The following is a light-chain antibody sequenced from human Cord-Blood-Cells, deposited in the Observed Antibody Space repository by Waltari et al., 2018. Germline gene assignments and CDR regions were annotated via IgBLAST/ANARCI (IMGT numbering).Light chain of an antibody. CDR2: EGS. J-gene: IGLJ2*01. V-gene: IGLV2-23*01. CDR1: SSDVGSYNL. Sequence: QSALTQPASVSGSPGQSITISCPGTSSDVGSYNLVSWYQQPPGKAPNLMIYEGSKRPSGVSNRFSGSKSGNTASLTISGLQAEDEADYYCCSYAGSSTDVVFGGGTKLTVL. CDR3: CSYAGSSTDVV.